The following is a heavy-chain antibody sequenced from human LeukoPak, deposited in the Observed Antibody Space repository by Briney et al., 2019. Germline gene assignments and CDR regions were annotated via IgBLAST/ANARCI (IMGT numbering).Heavy chain of an antibody. D-gene: IGHD6-13*01. CDR1: EYSFPNYC. CDR3: AIGRGGQQLGDY. CDR2: IYPDDSDT. Sequence: GESLKISCKHSEYSFPNYCIGWVRQLPGKGLEWMGIIYPDDSDTRYSPSFQGKVTISAKKYNSTAYLQWSSLKASDTAMYYCAIGRGGQQLGDYWGQGTLVIVSS. J-gene: IGHJ4*02. V-gene: IGHV5-51*01.